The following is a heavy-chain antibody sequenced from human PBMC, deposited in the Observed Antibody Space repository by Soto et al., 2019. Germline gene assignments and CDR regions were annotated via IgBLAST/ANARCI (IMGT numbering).Heavy chain of an antibody. Sequence: ASVKVSCKASGYTFTSYGVSWVRQAPGQGLEWMGWISAYNGNTNYAQKLQGRVTMTTDTSTSTAYMELRSLRSDDTAVYYCARGGLRDSSSSKIDYWGQGTLVTVSS. V-gene: IGHV1-18*01. CDR3: ARGGLRDSSSSKIDY. D-gene: IGHD6-6*01. J-gene: IGHJ4*02. CDR1: GYTFTSYG. CDR2: ISAYNGNT.